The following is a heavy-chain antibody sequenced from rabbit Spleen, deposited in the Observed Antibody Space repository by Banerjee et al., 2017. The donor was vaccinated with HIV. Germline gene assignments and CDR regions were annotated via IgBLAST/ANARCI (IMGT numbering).Heavy chain of an antibody. CDR1: GFDFSRGYD. V-gene: IGHV1S7*01. CDR3: ARARDTYDDVGDYARLDL. D-gene: IGHD2-1*01. CDR2: IYVGSGTT. J-gene: IGHJ3*01. Sequence: QSLEESGGGLVQPGGSLKLSCKGSGFDFSRGYDMCWVRQAPGKGLEWIGCIYVGSGTTDYASWVNGRFTISSDNAQNTVDLQMNSLTAADTATYFRARARDTYDDVGDYARLDLWGQGTLVTVS.